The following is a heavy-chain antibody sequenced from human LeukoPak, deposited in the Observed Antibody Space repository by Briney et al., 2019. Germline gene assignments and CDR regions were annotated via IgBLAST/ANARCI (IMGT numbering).Heavy chain of an antibody. V-gene: IGHV3-11*04. D-gene: IGHD6-19*01. J-gene: IGHJ4*02. CDR3: ATSQSSVAGIVGD. Sequence: GGSLRLSCAASGFTFSDYFMTWIRQAPGKGLEWVSYISGSGSNKYYADSVKGRFTVSRDNAKNSLYLQMNSLRVEDTAVYYCATSQSSVAGIVGDWGQGTLVTVSS. CDR2: ISGSGSNK. CDR1: GFTFSDYF.